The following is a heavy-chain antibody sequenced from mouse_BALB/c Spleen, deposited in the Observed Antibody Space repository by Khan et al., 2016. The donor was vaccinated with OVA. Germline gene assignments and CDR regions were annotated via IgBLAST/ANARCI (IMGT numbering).Heavy chain of an antibody. V-gene: IGHV3-8*02. CDR3: SCELRGFAY. Sequence: EVQLVESGPGLVKPSQTLSLTCSVTGDSITSGYWNWIRKFPGKKLDYMGYISYSGNTYYNPSLKSRISITRDTSKNQYDLKLKSMTTEDTATYYCSCELRGFAYWGQGTLVTVSA. CDR2: ISYSGNT. CDR1: GDSITSGY. J-gene: IGHJ3*01. D-gene: IGHD1-1*01.